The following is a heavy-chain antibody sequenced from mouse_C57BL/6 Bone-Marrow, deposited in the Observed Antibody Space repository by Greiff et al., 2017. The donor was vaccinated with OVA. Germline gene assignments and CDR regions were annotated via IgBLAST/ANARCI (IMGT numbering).Heavy chain of an antibody. CDR2: INPNNGGT. CDR3: ASGRDYYYGSSYVLFDY. CDR1: GYTFTDFY. J-gene: IGHJ2*01. V-gene: IGHV1-26*01. Sequence: EVQLQQSGPELVKPGASVKISCKASGYTFTDFYMNWVKQSHGKSLEWIGDINPNNGGTSYNQKFKGKATLTVDKSSSTAYMELRSLTSEDSAVYYCASGRDYYYGSSYVLFDYWGQGTTLTVSS. D-gene: IGHD1-1*01.